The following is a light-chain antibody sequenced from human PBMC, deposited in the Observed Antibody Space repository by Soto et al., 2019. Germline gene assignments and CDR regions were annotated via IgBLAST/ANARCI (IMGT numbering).Light chain of an antibody. V-gene: IGLV2-14*01. CDR1: GRDIGAYDY. J-gene: IGLJ2*01. Sequence: QSVLTQPASVSGSPGQSITISCTGSGRDIGAYDYVSWYQQHPGKAPKLIIYGVKNRPSGVSNRFSASKSAFTASLTISGLQTEDEADYYCAAWDDSLSGPVFGGGTQVAVL. CDR2: GVK. CDR3: AAWDDSLSGPV.